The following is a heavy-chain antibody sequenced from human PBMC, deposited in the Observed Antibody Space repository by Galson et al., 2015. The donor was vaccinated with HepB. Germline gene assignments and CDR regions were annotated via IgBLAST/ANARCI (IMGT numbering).Heavy chain of an antibody. V-gene: IGHV3-33*01. CDR3: ARARAGYSSGSFYFDY. CDR2: IWFDGSNK. J-gene: IGHJ4*02. CDR1: RFTFSSFG. Sequence: SLRLSCAASRFTFSSFGMHWVRQAPGKGLEWVAVIWFDGSNKYYADSVKGRFTISRDNSKNTLYLQMNSLRAEDTAVYYCARARAGYSSGSFYFDYWGQGTLVTVSS. D-gene: IGHD6-19*01.